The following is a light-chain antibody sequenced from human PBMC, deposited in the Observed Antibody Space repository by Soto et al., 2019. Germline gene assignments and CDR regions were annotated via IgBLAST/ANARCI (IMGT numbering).Light chain of an antibody. CDR3: QQYNSYSWT. V-gene: IGKV1-5*01. CDR1: QRISSW. J-gene: IGKJ1*01. Sequence: DIQMTQSPSTLSASVGDIVTITCRASQRISSWLAWYQQKPGKAPKLLIYDASSLESGIPSRFSGSGSGTEFTLTISSLQPDDFATYYCQQYNSYSWTFGQGTKVESK. CDR2: DAS.